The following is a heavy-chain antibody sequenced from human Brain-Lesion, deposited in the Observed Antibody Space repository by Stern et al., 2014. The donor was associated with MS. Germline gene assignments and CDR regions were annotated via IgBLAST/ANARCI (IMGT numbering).Heavy chain of an antibody. J-gene: IGHJ4*02. CDR2: IYYRGST. V-gene: IGHV4-39*01. D-gene: IGHD3-10*01. Sequence: QVQLQESGPGLVKPSETLSLTCTVSGGSISSSSYYWGWIRQPPGKGLEWIGSIYYRGSTYYNPSLKSRVTISMDPSKNQFSLRLSSGTAADTAVYFCAKLWLGELPESPFDYWGQGTLVTVSS. CDR1: GGSISSSSYY. CDR3: AKLWLGELPESPFDY.